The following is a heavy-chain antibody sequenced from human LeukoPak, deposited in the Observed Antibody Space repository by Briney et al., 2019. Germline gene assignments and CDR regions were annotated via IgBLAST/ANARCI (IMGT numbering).Heavy chain of an antibody. V-gene: IGHV3-53*01. J-gene: IGHJ1*01. D-gene: IGHD6-13*01. CDR3: ASLILAYSSSWYAWEYFQH. CDR1: GFTVSSNY. Sequence: GGSLRLSCAASGFTVSSNYMSWVRQAPGKGLEWVSVIYSGGSTYYADSVKGRFTISRDNAKNSLYLQMNSLRAEDTAVYYCASLILAYSSSWYAWEYFQHWGQGTLVTVSS. CDR2: IYSGGST.